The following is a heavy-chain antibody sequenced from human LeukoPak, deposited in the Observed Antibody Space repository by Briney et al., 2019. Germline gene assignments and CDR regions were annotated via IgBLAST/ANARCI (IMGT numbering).Heavy chain of an antibody. CDR1: GDSMGSIDW. CDR3: AANGYYTIEY. CDR2: IHHTGST. Sequence: SETLSLTCAVSGDSMGSIDWWSWVRQPPGKGLEWIGEIHHTGSTNYNPSLKSRVTISVDKSKNQFSLNFNSMSAADSAVYYCAANGYYTIEYWGQGTLVTVSS. J-gene: IGHJ4*02. V-gene: IGHV4-4*02. D-gene: IGHD1-26*01.